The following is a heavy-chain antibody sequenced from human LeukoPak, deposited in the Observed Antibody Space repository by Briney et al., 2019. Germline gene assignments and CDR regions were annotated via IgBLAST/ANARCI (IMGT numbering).Heavy chain of an antibody. V-gene: IGHV1-24*01. CDR3: ATADLQVAATFGVFDY. Sequence: ASVKVSCKVSGYTLTELSMHWVRQAPGKGLEWMGGFDPEDGETIYARKFQGRATMTEDTSTDTAYMELSSLRSEDTAVYYCATADLQVAATFGVFDYWGQGTLVTVSS. CDR1: GYTLTELS. CDR2: FDPEDGET. D-gene: IGHD2-15*01. J-gene: IGHJ4*02.